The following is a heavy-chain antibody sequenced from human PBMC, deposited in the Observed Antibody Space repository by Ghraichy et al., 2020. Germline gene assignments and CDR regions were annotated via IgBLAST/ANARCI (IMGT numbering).Heavy chain of an antibody. CDR3: AKLGDCSTTDCYRDRWFDP. D-gene: IGHD2-2*01. CDR1: GFTFSSYT. V-gene: IGHV3-23*01. CDR2: ISASGSST. Sequence: LSLTCAASGFTFSSYTMSWVRQAPGKGLEWVSAISASGSSTYYADSVTGRFTISRDNSKNTLYLQMISLRAEDAAVYYCAKLGDCSTTDCYRDRWFDPWGQGTLGTVSS. J-gene: IGHJ5*02.